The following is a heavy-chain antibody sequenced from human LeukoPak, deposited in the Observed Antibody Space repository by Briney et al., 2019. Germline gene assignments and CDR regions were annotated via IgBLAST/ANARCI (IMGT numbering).Heavy chain of an antibody. CDR1: GGSISSSSYY. D-gene: IGHD3-22*01. Sequence: ETLSLTCTVPGGSISSSSYYWGWIRQPPGKALEWLAHIFSNDEKSYSTSLKSRLTISKDTSKSQVVLTMTNMDPVDTATYYCARIGYDSSGYSPPYFDYWGQGTLVTVSS. V-gene: IGHV2-26*01. J-gene: IGHJ4*02. CDR3: ARIGYDSSGYSPPYFDY. CDR2: IFSNDEK.